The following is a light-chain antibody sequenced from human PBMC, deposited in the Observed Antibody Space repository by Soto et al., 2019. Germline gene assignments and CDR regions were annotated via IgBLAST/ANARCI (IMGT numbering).Light chain of an antibody. V-gene: IGLV1-47*01. J-gene: IGLJ2*01. CDR3: AAWDDSLSGPGV. CDR2: RNN. CDR1: SSNIGSNY. Sequence: QSVLTQPPSASGTPGQRVTISCSGSSSNIGSNYVYWYQQLPGTAPKLLIYRNNQRPSGVPDRFSGSKPGTSASLAISGLRSEDEADYYCAAWDDSLSGPGVFGGGPKLTVL.